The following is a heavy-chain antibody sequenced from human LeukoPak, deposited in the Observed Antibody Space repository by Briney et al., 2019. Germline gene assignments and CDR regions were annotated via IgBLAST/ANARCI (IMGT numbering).Heavy chain of an antibody. CDR3: ARDRLRYDY. D-gene: IGHD4-17*01. J-gene: IGHJ4*02. V-gene: IGHV1-46*03. CDR2: INPSGGST. CDR1: GYTFTSYG. Sequence: ASVKVSCKASGYTFTSYGISWVRQAPGQGLEWMGIINPSGGSTSYAQKFQGRVTMTRDTSTSTVYMELSSLRSEDTAVYYCARDRLRYDYWGQGTLVTVSS.